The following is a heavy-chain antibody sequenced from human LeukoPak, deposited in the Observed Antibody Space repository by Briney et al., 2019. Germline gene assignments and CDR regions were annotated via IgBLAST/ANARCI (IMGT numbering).Heavy chain of an antibody. CDR3: ARRNDYTSFDP. CDR2: ISPNSGGT. Sequence: GASVKVSCKASGYTFTSYGISWVRQAPGQGLEWMGWISPNSGGTNYAQKFQGRVTMTRDTSISTAYMELSRLRSDDTAVYYCARRNDYTSFDPWGQGTLVTVSS. CDR1: GYTFTSYG. J-gene: IGHJ5*02. D-gene: IGHD4-4*01. V-gene: IGHV1-2*02.